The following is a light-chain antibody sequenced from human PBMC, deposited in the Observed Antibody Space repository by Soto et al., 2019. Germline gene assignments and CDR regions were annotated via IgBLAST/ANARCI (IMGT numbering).Light chain of an antibody. CDR1: QCIITS. Sequence: EMVLRQSPGTRSLSPGKRATLSCRAGQCIITSLPWFQQKRGQPPGLPIYDASSRATGIPDRFSGSGSGTDFTLTIARLEPEDFAVYYCQLYGGSRDTFGQGTKLEIK. CDR2: DAS. V-gene: IGKV3-20*01. J-gene: IGKJ2*01. CDR3: QLYGGSRDT.